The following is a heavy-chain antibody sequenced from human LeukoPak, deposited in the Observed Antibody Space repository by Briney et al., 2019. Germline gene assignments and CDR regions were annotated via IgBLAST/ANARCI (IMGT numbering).Heavy chain of an antibody. J-gene: IGHJ4*02. V-gene: IGHV3-20*04. CDR3: ARDGYGDYWSDY. CDR2: INWNGGST. D-gene: IGHD4-17*01. Sequence: GGSLRLSCAASGLTFDDYGMSWVRQAPGKGLEWVSGINWNGGSTGYADSVKGRFTISRDNAKNSLYLQMNSLRAEDTALYYCARDGYGDYWSDYWGQGTLVTVSS. CDR1: GLTFDDYG.